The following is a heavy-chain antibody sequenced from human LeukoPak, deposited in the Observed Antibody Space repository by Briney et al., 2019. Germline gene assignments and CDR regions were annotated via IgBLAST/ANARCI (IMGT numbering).Heavy chain of an antibody. J-gene: IGHJ4*02. Sequence: SETLSLTCTVSGGSIGSSSYYWGWIRQPPGKGLEWIGYIYYSGSTNYNPSLKNRVTISVDTSKNQFSLKLSSVAAADTAVYYCAREVNYDYVWGSYRSYYFDYWGQGTLVTVSS. CDR3: AREVNYDYVWGSYRSYYFDY. D-gene: IGHD3-16*02. V-gene: IGHV4-61*01. CDR2: IYYSGST. CDR1: GGSIGSSSYY.